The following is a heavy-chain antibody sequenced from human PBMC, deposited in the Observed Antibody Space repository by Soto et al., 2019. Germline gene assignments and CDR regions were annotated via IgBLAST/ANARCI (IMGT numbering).Heavy chain of an antibody. CDR2: VNPSNGNA. D-gene: IGHD6-25*01. CDR3: ARRKERSGPNYFDV. CDR1: GDTFIKYD. V-gene: IGHV1-8*01. Sequence: QVQLVQSGAEVKKPGASVKVSCKASGDTFIKYDINWVRQATGQGLEWMGWVNPSNGNAGYAQNFRGRDTMTSNTSITTAYMELSGLRYEDTAVYYCARRKERSGPNYFDVWGQGTLVTVSS. J-gene: IGHJ4*02.